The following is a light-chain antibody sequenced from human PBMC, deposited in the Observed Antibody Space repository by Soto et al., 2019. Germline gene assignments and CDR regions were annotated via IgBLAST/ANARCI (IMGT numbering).Light chain of an antibody. CDR3: SSYTSSSTLDV. CDR1: SSDVGGYNY. J-gene: IGLJ1*01. V-gene: IGLV2-14*01. CDR2: DVS. Sequence: QSALTQPASVSGSPGQSITISCTGTSSDVGGYNYVSWYQQHPGKAPKLMIYDVSNRPSGVSNRFSGSKSGNTASLTISGLQAEDEADYYCSSYTSSSTLDVFGTGPMVTVL.